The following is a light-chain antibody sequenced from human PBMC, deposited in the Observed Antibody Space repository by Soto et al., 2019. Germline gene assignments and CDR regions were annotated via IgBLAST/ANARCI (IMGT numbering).Light chain of an antibody. J-gene: IGKJ4*01. CDR1: QSVSGN. CDR2: GAS. V-gene: IGKV3-15*01. Sequence: EIILTQSPGTLSVSPGDRVTLSCTASQSVSGNLAWYQQKPGQAPRLLIHGASTRATDIPARFSGSGSGTEFTLTITSLQSEDFAVYYCQQYHNWPPGLTFGGGTRVEIK. CDR3: QQYHNWPPGLT.